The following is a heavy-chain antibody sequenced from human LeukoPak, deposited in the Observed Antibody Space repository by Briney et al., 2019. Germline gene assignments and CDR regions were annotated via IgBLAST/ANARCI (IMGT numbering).Heavy chain of an antibody. CDR3: PKPQGSFDH. CDR1: GFTFSNNG. Sequence: GGSLRLSCAASGFTFSNNGMNWVRQAPGKGLEWVTAISDGGGTTYYADSVKGRFTVSRDNSKNTLYLQMNSLRAEDTAIYYCPKPQGSFDHWGQGSLVTVSS. V-gene: IGHV3-23*01. J-gene: IGHJ4*02. CDR2: ISDGGGTT.